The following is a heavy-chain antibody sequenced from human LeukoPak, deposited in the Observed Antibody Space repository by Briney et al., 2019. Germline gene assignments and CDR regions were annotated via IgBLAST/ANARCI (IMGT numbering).Heavy chain of an antibody. CDR3: AREGVGATS. J-gene: IGHJ4*02. CDR2: IYYSGST. Sequence: SETLSLTCTVSGGSISSSSYYWGWIRQPPGKGLEWIGYIYYSGSTNYNPSLKSRVTISVDTSKNQFSLKLSSVTAADTAVYYCAREGVGATSWGQGTLVTVSS. V-gene: IGHV4-61*01. CDR1: GGSISSSSYY. D-gene: IGHD1-26*01.